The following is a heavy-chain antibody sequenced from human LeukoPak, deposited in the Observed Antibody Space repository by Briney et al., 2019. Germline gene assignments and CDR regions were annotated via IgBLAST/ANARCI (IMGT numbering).Heavy chain of an antibody. CDR1: GFTFSNYA. D-gene: IGHD3-10*01. Sequence: GGSLRLSCAASGFTFSNYAMSWVRQAPGKGLEWVSAISGHGLSPYYADSVKGRFTISRDNSKNTLYLQMSSLRAEDTAVYYCAKDYYGSGSYFYWGQGTLVTVSS. CDR3: AKDYYGSGSYFY. J-gene: IGHJ4*02. V-gene: IGHV3-23*01. CDR2: ISGHGLSP.